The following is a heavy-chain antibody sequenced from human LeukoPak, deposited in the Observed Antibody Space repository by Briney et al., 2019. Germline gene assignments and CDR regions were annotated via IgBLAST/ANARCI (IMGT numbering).Heavy chain of an antibody. D-gene: IGHD3-22*01. Sequence: PSETLSLTCTVSGGSISIGTYYWSWIRQPAGKGLEWIGRIYITESTNYNPSLKSRVTISLDTSKNQFSLKLSSVTAADTAVYYCARGSYYYDSSYYFDYWGQGTLVTVSS. CDR2: IYITEST. CDR3: ARGSYYYDSSYYFDY. V-gene: IGHV4-61*02. J-gene: IGHJ4*02. CDR1: GGSISIGTYY.